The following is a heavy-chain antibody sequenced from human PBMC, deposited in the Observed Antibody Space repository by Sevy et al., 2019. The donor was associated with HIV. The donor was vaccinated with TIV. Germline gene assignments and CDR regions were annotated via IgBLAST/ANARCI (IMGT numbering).Heavy chain of an antibody. CDR1: GFSFSDYY. J-gene: IGHJ3*02. CDR3: ARDRSTVTLDSFDI. Sequence: GGSLRLSCAASGFSFSDYYMTWIRQAPGKGLEWVSWISSASTYTVYADSVKGRFTISRDNAKNLMFLQMTSLRAEDTVVYYCARDRSTVTLDSFDIWGQGTMVTVSS. D-gene: IGHD4-4*01. CDR2: ISSASTYT. V-gene: IGHV3-11*06.